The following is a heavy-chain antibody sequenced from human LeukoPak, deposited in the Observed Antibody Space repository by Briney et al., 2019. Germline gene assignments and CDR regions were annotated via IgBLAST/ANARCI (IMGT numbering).Heavy chain of an antibody. CDR2: ISAYNGNT. CDR3: ARDGTIRRTYSSGWYGGY. V-gene: IGHV1-18*01. J-gene: IGHJ4*02. CDR1: GYTFTSYG. Sequence: ASVKVSCKASGYTFTSYGISWVRQAPGQGLEWMGWISAYNGNTSYAQKLQGRVTMTTDTSTSTAYMELRSLRSDDTAVYYCARDGTIRRTYSSGWYGGYWGQGTLVTVSS. D-gene: IGHD6-19*01.